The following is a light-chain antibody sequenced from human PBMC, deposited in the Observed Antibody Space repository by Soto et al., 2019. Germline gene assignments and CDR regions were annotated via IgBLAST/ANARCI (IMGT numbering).Light chain of an antibody. CDR2: GAS. J-gene: IGKJ1*01. CDR1: QSVSSN. Sequence: EIVMTQSPATLSVSPGERATLSCRASQSVSSNLAWYQQKPGQAPRLLIYGASTRATGIPARFSGSGSGTEFTLTISSLQSADFAVYYWQQYNNWPWTFGQGTKVEIK. CDR3: QQYNNWPWT. V-gene: IGKV3-15*01.